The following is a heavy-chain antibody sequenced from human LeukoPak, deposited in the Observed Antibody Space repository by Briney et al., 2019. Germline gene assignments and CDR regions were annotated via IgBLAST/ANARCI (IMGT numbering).Heavy chain of an antibody. J-gene: IGHJ4*02. CDR2: IYHSGST. CDR3: ASMETTVTTGIDY. D-gene: IGHD4-11*01. CDR1: GGSISSSNW. V-gene: IGHV4-4*02. Sequence: SETLSLTCAVSGGSISSSNWWSWVRQPPGKGLEWIGEIYHSGSTNYNPSLKSRVTISVDKSKNQFSLKLSSVTAADTAVYYCASMETTVTTGIDYWGQGTLVTVSS.